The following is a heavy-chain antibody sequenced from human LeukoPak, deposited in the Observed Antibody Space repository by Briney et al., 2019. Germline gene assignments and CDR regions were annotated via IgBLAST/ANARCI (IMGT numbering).Heavy chain of an antibody. CDR3: ARVYGSGSYYSSSKAYYFDY. CDR1: GFTFSSYS. CDR2: IHYSGST. V-gene: IGHV4-34*01. J-gene: IGHJ4*02. D-gene: IGHD3-10*01. Sequence: GSLRLSCAASGFTFSSYSMNWVRQAPGKGLEWIGNIHYSGSTYYNPSLKSRVTISVDTSKNQFSLKLSSVTAADTAVYYCARVYGSGSYYSSSKAYYFDYWGQGTLVTVSS.